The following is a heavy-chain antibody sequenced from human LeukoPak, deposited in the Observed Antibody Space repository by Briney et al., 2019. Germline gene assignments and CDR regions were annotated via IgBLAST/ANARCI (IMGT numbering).Heavy chain of an antibody. J-gene: IGHJ4*02. CDR3: ARAYSGPIYYFDY. Sequence: GGSLRLSCAASGFTFSDYYMSWIRQAPGKGLEGGSYISGSGSTIYYADSVKGRFTISRDNAKNSLYLQMNSLRAEDTAVYYCARAYSGPIYYFDYWGQGTLVTVSS. CDR1: GFTFSDYY. CDR2: ISGSGSTI. V-gene: IGHV3-11*04. D-gene: IGHD5-12*01.